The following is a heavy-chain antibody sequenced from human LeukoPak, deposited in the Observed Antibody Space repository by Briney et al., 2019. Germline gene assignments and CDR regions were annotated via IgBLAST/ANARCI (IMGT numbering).Heavy chain of an antibody. J-gene: IGHJ4*02. Sequence: LTGGSLRLSCAASGFTVSSKYMSWVRQAPGKGLEWVSVIYSGGSTYYADSVKGRFTISRDNSKNTLYLQMNSLKASDTAMYYCARRGYSYGLLLRDWGQGTLVTVSS. CDR3: ARRGYSYGLLLRD. D-gene: IGHD5-18*01. V-gene: IGHV3-66*04. CDR2: IYSGGST. CDR1: GFTVSSKY.